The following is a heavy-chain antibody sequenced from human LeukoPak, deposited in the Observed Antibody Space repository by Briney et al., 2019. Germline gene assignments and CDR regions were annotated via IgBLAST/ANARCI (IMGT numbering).Heavy chain of an antibody. CDR1: GGSISSGGYY. CDR2: IYYSGST. V-gene: IGHV4-31*03. J-gene: IGHJ5*02. Sequence: SETLSLTCTVSGGSISSGGYYWRWIRQHPGKGLEWIGYIYYSGSTYYNPSLKSRVTISVDTSKNQFSLKLSSVTAADTAVYYCAREGLTSNWFDPWGQGTLVTASS. CDR3: AREGLTSNWFDP.